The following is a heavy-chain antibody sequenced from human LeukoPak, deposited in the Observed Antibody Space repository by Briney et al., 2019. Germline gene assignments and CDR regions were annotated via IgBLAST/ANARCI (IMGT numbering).Heavy chain of an antibody. V-gene: IGHV3-15*01. J-gene: IGHJ4*02. Sequence: GGSLRLSCAASGFTFSNAWMSWVRQAPGKGLEWVGRIKSKTDGGTTDYAAPVKGRFTISRDVSKNTLYLQMNSLKTEDTAVYYCTTEAYSGSFPGYWGQGTLVTVSS. D-gene: IGHD1-26*01. CDR3: TTEAYSGSFPGY. CDR2: IKSKTDGGTT. CDR1: GFTFSNAW.